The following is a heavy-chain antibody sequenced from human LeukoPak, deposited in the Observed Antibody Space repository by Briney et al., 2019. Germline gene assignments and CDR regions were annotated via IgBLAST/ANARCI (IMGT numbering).Heavy chain of an antibody. CDR3: AREGSSGYLFDY. J-gene: IGHJ4*02. Sequence: SQTLSLTCAISGDSVSSNSATWDWIRQSPSRGLKWLGRTYYRSKWYNDYAVSVKSRITINPDTSKNQFSLQLNSATPEDTAVYYCAREGSSGYLFDYWGQGSLVTVSS. D-gene: IGHD3-22*01. CDR1: GDSVSSNSAT. V-gene: IGHV6-1*01. CDR2: TYYRSKWYN.